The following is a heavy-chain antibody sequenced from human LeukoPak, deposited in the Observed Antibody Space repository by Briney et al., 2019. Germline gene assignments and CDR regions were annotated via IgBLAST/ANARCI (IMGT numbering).Heavy chain of an antibody. J-gene: IGHJ6*03. CDR2: INSDGSST. Sequence: GGSLRLSCAASGFTFSSYWMHWVRQAPGKGLVWVSRINSDGSSTSYADSVKGRFTISRDNAKNSLYLQMNSLRAEDTAVYYCARCLEWLPYYYYMDVWGKGTTVTVSS. D-gene: IGHD3-3*01. CDR1: GFTFSSYW. CDR3: ARCLEWLPYYYYMDV. V-gene: IGHV3-74*01.